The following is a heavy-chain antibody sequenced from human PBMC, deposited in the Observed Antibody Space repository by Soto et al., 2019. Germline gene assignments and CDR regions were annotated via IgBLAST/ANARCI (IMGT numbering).Heavy chain of an antibody. Sequence: SETLSLTFTVTGGPIPSSDDYWSWIRQPPGKGLEWIAYIHYSGSTYYNPSLKSRVTISVDTSKNQFSLKLSSVTSADTAVYYCARGGYTVTTRYYYGMDVWGQGTTVS. D-gene: IGHD4-4*01. J-gene: IGHJ6*02. V-gene: IGHV4-30-4*02. CDR3: ARGGYTVTTRYYYGMDV. CDR2: IHYSGST. CDR1: GGPIPSSDDY.